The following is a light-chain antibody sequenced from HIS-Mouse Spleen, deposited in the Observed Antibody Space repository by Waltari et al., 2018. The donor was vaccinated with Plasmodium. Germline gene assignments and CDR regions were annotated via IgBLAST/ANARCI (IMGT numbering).Light chain of an antibody. CDR2: EGS. J-gene: IGLJ3*02. CDR3: CSYAGSSTWV. CDR1: SSDVGSYNL. Sequence: QSALTQPASVSGSPGQSITISCTGTSSDVGSYNLVSWYQQHPGKAPKLMISEGSKRPSGVSNRFSCSKSGNTASLTISGRQAEDEADYYCCSYAGSSTWVFGGGTKLTVL. V-gene: IGLV2-23*01.